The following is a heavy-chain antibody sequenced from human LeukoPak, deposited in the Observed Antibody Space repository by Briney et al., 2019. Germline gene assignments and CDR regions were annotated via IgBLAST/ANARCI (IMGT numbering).Heavy chain of an antibody. J-gene: IGHJ5*02. D-gene: IGHD4-11*01. Sequence: SVKVSCKASGGTFSSYAISWVRQAPGQGLEWMGGIIPIFGTANYAQKFQGRVTITTDESTSTAYMELSSLRSEDTAVCYCATPHFYSNSNWFDPWGQGTLVTVSS. CDR1: GGTFSSYA. V-gene: IGHV1-69*05. CDR2: IIPIFGTA. CDR3: ATPHFYSNSNWFDP.